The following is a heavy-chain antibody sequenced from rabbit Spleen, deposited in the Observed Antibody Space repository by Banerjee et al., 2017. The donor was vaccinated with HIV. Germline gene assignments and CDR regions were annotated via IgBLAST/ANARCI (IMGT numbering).Heavy chain of an antibody. CDR2: IYTGDAST. J-gene: IGHJ3*01. D-gene: IGHD1-1*01. CDR3: ARGGSDYYLTHLYL. Sequence: QEQLVESGGGLVQPEGSLTLTCTASGFDFSSNAMCWVRQAPGKGPEWIACIYTGDASTYYASWAKGRFTISKTSSTTVTLEMTSLTVADTATYFCARGGSDYYLTHLYLWGPGTLVTVS. V-gene: IGHV1S47*01. CDR1: GFDFSSNA.